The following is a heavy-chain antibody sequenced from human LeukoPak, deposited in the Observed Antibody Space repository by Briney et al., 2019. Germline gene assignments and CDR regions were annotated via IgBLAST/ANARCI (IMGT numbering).Heavy chain of an antibody. CDR2: MNPNSGNT. J-gene: IGHJ2*01. Sequence: ASVKVSCKASGYTFTSYDINWVRQATGQGLEWMGWMNPNSGNTGYAQKFQGRVTMTRNTSISTAYMELSSLRSEDTAVYYCARRRYDYGGNYLDWYFDLWGRGTLVTVSS. CDR1: GYTFTSYD. D-gene: IGHD4-23*01. V-gene: IGHV1-8*01. CDR3: ARRRYDYGGNYLDWYFDL.